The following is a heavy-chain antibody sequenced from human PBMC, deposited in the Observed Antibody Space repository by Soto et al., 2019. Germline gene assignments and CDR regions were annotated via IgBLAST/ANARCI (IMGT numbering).Heavy chain of an antibody. CDR1: GFTFSDYY. V-gene: IGHV3-11*01. D-gene: IGHD3-3*01. CDR3: ASQGPNDFWSGYSDIDAFDI. Sequence: GGSLRLSCAASGFTFSDYYMSWIRQAPGKGLEWVSYISSSGSTIYYADSVKGRFTISRDNAKNSLYLQMNSLRAEDTAVYYCASQGPNDFWSGYSDIDAFDIWGQGTMVTVSS. J-gene: IGHJ3*02. CDR2: ISSSGSTI.